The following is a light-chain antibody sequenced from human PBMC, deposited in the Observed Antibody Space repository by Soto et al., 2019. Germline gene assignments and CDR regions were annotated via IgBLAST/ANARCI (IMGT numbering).Light chain of an antibody. V-gene: IGKV3-11*01. Sequence: EIVLTQSPGTLSLSPGDRATLSCRASQSVSSNSLAWYQQKPGQAPRLLIYDASNRATGVPARFSGSGSGTDFTLTISDLEPADFGLYYCQQRLNWPPGFGQGTKVDIK. CDR3: QQRLNWPPG. J-gene: IGKJ1*01. CDR1: QSVSSN. CDR2: DAS.